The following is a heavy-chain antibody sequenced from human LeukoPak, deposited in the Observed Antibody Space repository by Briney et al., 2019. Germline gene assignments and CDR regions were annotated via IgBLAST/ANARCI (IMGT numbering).Heavy chain of an antibody. V-gene: IGHV3-74*01. CDR3: TRRVSATRWFDP. D-gene: IGHD2-15*01. J-gene: IGHJ5*02. Sequence: GGSLRLSCAASGFTFSSYWMNWVRQAPGKGLVWVSRINSDGSTTNYADSVKGRFTISRDNAENTMYLQMNSLRVGDTAVYYCTRRVSATRWFDPWVQGTLVTVSS. CDR1: GFTFSSYW. CDR2: INSDGSTT.